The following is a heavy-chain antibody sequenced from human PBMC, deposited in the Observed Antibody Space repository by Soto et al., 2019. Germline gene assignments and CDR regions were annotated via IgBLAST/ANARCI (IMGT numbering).Heavy chain of an antibody. CDR1: GFTFKSYG. J-gene: IGHJ6*02. CDR3: AKDFGWTLQLSPPYYSAGMDV. Sequence: QVQLVESGGGVVQPGRSLRLSCAASGFTFKSYGMHWVRQAPGKGLEWVALMSFDGSNKYYADSVRDRFTISSYNSKRTLSLEMDILRPKDTAVYYCAKDFGWTLQLSPPYYSAGMDVWGQGTTVTVSS. CDR2: MSFDGSNK. D-gene: IGHD3-22*01. V-gene: IGHV3-30*18.